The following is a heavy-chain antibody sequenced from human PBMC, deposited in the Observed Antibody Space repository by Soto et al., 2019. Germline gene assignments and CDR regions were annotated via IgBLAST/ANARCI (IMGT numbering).Heavy chain of an antibody. CDR2: IYSSGST. D-gene: IGHD2-2*01. CDR3: ARGRTMPRMDWFDP. V-gene: IGHV4-31*03. CDR1: GGSISSGVSY. J-gene: IGHJ5*02. Sequence: SETLSLTCTVSGGSISSGVSYWSWIRQHPGKGLEWIGYIYSSGSTYYNPSLKSRVTISVDTSKNQFSLNLSSLTAADTAVYFCARGRTMPRMDWFDPWGLGTLVTVSS.